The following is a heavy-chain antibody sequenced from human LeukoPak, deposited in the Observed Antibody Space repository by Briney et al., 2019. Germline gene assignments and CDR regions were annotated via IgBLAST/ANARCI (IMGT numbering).Heavy chain of an antibody. V-gene: IGHV4-59*01. CDR3: ARDNYGYDRPPYYYYYMDV. J-gene: IGHJ6*03. Sequence: SETLSLTCTVSGGSISGCCWTWLRQPPGKGLEWIGHIYYNGSTNYYPSIKSRVTISIDKTKNQYSLKLRSVTAADTAVFYCARDNYGYDRPPYYYYYMDVWGKGTTVTVSS. D-gene: IGHD5-18*01. CDR2: IYYNGST. CDR1: GGSISGCC.